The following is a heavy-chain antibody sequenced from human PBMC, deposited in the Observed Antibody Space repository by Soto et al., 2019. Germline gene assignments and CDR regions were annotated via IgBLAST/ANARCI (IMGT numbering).Heavy chain of an antibody. CDR3: AKDTCSSTYCYFDF. J-gene: IGHJ4*02. CDR1: GFTFDDYA. Sequence: GGSLRLSCAASGFTFDDYAMHWVRQAPGKGLEWVSGIIWSSGTIDYVDTVKGRFTISRDKAKNSLYLQMNSLRAEDTALYFCAKDTCSSTYCYFDFWGQGTLVTVSS. D-gene: IGHD2-2*01. CDR2: IIWSSGTI. V-gene: IGHV3-9*01.